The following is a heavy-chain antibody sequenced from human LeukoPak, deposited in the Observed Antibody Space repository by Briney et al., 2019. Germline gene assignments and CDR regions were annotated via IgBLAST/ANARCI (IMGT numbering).Heavy chain of an antibody. J-gene: IGHJ4*02. V-gene: IGHV4-39*07. CDR2: IYYSGST. CDR1: GGSISNSSSY. D-gene: IGHD1-1*01. Sequence: SETLSLTCTVSGGSISNSSSYWGWIRQPPGKGLEWIGSIYYSGSTYYNPSLKSRVTISVDTSKNQFSLKLSSVTAADTAVYYCARVSRPGLFDYWGQGTLVTVSS. CDR3: ARVSRPGLFDY.